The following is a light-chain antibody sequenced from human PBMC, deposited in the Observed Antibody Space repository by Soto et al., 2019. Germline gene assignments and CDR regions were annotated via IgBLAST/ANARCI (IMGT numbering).Light chain of an antibody. CDR2: EVS. CDR1: SSDVGSYNL. J-gene: IGLJ1*01. Sequence: QSALTHPASVSGSPGQSITISCTGTSSDVGSYNLVSWYQQHPGKAPKLMIYEVSKRPSGVSNRFSGSKSGNTASLTISGLQDEDEADYYCCSYAGSSTYVFGTGTKLTVL. CDR3: CSYAGSSTYV. V-gene: IGLV2-23*02.